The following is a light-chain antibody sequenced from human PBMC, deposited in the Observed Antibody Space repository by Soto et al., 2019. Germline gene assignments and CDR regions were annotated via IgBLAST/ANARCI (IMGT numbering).Light chain of an antibody. Sequence: EIVMTQSPATLSVSPGGRATLSCRASQTVSSNLAWYQQKPGQAPRLLIYGASTRATGIPDRFSGSGSGTDFTLTISRLEPEDFAVYFCHQYGDSPQTFGQGTKVDIK. J-gene: IGKJ1*01. V-gene: IGKV3-20*01. CDR1: QTVSSN. CDR2: GAS. CDR3: HQYGDSPQT.